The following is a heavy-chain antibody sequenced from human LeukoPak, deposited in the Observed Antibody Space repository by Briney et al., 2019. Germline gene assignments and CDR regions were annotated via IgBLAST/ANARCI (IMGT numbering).Heavy chain of an antibody. D-gene: IGHD5-12*01. CDR1: GGSVSSGSYY. V-gene: IGHV4-61*01. CDR3: ARLNSGYDIRFDY. CDR2: IYYSGST. J-gene: IGHJ4*02. Sequence: KPSETLSLTCTVSGGSVSSGSYYWSWIRQPPGKGLEWIGYIYYSGSTNYNPSLKSRVTISVDTSKNQFSLKLSSVTAADTAAYYCARLNSGYDIRFDYWGQGTLVTVSS.